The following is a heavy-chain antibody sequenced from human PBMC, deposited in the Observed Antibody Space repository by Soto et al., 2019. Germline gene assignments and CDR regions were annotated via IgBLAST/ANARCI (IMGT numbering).Heavy chain of an antibody. D-gene: IGHD3-22*01. CDR1: GFTFSNYR. V-gene: IGHV3-74*01. CDR3: ARNYYDTSGYYYYFDY. CDR2: ISSDATSI. Sequence: PGGSLRLSCAASGFTFSNYRMHWVRQAPGKGPVWVSRISSDATSINYADSVKGRFTISRDNAKNTLYQQMNSLRAEDTAVYYCARNYYDTSGYYYYFDYWGQGTLVTVSS. J-gene: IGHJ4*02.